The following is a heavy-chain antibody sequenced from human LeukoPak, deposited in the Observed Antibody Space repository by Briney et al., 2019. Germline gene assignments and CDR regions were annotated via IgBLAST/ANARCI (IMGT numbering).Heavy chain of an antibody. V-gene: IGHV4-34*01. CDR1: GGSFSGYY. CDR3: ARGATTVTTDGVVQGYWYFDL. D-gene: IGHD4-17*01. Sequence: SETLSLTCAVYGGSFSGYYWSWIRQPPGKGLEWIGEINHSGSTNYNPSLKSRVTISVDTSKSQFSLKLSSVTAADTAVYYCARGATTVTTDGVVQGYWYFDLWGRGTLVTVSS. J-gene: IGHJ2*01. CDR2: INHSGST.